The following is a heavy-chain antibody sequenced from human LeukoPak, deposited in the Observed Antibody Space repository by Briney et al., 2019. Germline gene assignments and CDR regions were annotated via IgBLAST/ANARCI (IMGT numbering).Heavy chain of an antibody. V-gene: IGHV4-39*01. CDR3: ARLGGYHDPPDY. CDR2: IHHSGGT. J-gene: IGHJ4*02. D-gene: IGHD3-16*02. Sequence: SETLSLTCTVSGGSISSPTCYWAWIRQPPGQELEWIKTIHHSGGTYDNPSLKSRFTMSVDTSKNQFFLNLSSVTAADTAVYYCARLGGYHDPPDYWGQGTLVTVSS. CDR1: GGSISSPTCY.